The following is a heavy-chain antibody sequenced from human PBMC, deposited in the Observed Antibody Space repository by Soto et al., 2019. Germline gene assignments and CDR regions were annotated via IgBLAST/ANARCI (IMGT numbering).Heavy chain of an antibody. D-gene: IGHD5-12*01. CDR2: ISYDGSNK. J-gene: IGHJ6*02. V-gene: IGHV3-30*18. CDR1: GFTFSSYG. Sequence: GGSLRLSCAASGFTFSSYGMHWVRQAPVKGLEWVAVISYDGSNKYYADSVKGRFTISRDNSKNTLYLQMNSLRAEDTAVYYCAKNLWWLRLQYYYGMDVWGQGTTVTVSS. CDR3: AKNLWWLRLQYYYGMDV.